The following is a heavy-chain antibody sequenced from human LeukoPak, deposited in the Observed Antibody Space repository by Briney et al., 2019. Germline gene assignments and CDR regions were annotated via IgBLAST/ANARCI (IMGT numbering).Heavy chain of an antibody. CDR1: GGSISSYY. J-gene: IGHJ3*02. Sequence: PSETLSLTCTVSGGSISSYYWSWIRQPPGKGLEWIGYIYYSGSTNYNPSLKSRVTISVDTSKNQFSLKLSSVTAADTAVYYCARDRYGVAFDIWGQGTMVTVSS. CDR3: ARDRYGVAFDI. CDR2: IYYSGST. V-gene: IGHV4-59*01. D-gene: IGHD4-17*01.